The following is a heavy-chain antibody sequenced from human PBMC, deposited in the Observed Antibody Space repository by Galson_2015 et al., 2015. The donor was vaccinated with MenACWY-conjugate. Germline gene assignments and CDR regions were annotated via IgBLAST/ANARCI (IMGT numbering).Heavy chain of an antibody. CDR3: VRGFDI. Sequence: SLRLSCAASEFTFSKHWMHWVRQAPGKGLVWVSRIKGDGSSTSYADSVKGRFTISRDNAKNTLYLQMNSLRVEDTAVYYCVRGFDIWGQGTMVTVSS. V-gene: IGHV3-74*01. J-gene: IGHJ3*02. CDR1: EFTFSKHW. CDR2: IKGDGSST.